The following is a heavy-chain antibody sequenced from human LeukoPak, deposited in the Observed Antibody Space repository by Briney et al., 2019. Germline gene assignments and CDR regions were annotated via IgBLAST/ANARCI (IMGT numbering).Heavy chain of an antibody. Sequence: ASVKVSCKASGYTFTSYGISWVRQAPGQGLEWMGWISAYNGNTNYAQKLQGRVTMTTDTSTSTAYMELRSLRSDDTAVYYCARVGIPPRQMVRGVDSSMDVWGKGTTVTVSS. CDR2: ISAYNGNT. CDR3: ARVGIPPRQMVRGVDSSMDV. D-gene: IGHD3-10*01. J-gene: IGHJ6*03. V-gene: IGHV1-18*01. CDR1: GYTFTSYG.